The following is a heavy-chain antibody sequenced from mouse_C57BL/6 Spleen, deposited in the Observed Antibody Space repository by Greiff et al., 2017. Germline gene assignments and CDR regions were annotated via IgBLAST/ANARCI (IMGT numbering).Heavy chain of an antibody. D-gene: IGHD2-2*01. Sequence: EVKVVEPGGDLVKPGGSLKLSCAASGFTFSSYGMSWVRQTPDKRLEWVATISSGGSYTYYPDSVTGRFTISRENAKNTLYLQMSSLKSEDTAMYYCARQGGYDGAGFAYWGQGTLVTVSA. V-gene: IGHV5-6*01. CDR3: ARQGGYDGAGFAY. CDR1: GFTFSSYG. J-gene: IGHJ3*01. CDR2: ISSGGSYT.